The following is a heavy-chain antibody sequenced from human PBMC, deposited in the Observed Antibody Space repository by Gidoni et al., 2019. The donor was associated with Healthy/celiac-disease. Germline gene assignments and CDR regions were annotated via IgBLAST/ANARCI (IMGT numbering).Heavy chain of an antibody. Sequence: QVQLVQSGAEVKKPGSSVKVSCKASGGTFSSYAISWVRQAPGQGLEWIGGIIPIFGTANYAQKFQGRVTITADESTSTAYMELSSLGSEDTAVYYCARDIAVAGKNYYYGMDVWGQGTTVTVSS. J-gene: IGHJ6*02. V-gene: IGHV1-69*01. CDR1: GGTFSSYA. CDR3: ARDIAVAGKNYYYGMDV. CDR2: IIPIFGTA. D-gene: IGHD6-19*01.